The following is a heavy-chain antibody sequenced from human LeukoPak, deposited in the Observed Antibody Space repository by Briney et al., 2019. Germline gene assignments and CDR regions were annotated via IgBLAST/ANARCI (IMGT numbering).Heavy chain of an antibody. D-gene: IGHD4-17*01. CDR1: GFTVTSNY. CDR3: ARVVDHDYGDYYLDY. Sequence: GGSLRLSCAASGFTVTSNYMSWVRQAPEKGLEWVSVIYSGYSTYYADSVKGRFTISRDNSKNTLYLQMNSLRAEDTAVYYCARVVDHDYGDYYLDYWGQGTLVTVSS. CDR2: IYSGYST. V-gene: IGHV3-66*01. J-gene: IGHJ4*02.